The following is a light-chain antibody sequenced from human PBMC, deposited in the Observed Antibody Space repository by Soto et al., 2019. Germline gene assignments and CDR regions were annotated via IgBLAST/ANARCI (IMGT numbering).Light chain of an antibody. CDR2: GAS. V-gene: IGKV3-20*01. J-gene: IGKJ3*01. CDR1: QSVSSSY. CDR3: QQYGSSPRFT. Sequence: EIVLTQSPGTLSLSPGERATLSCRASQSVSSSYLAWYQQKPGQAPRLLNHGASSRATGIPDRFSGSGSGTDFTLTISRLEPEDFAVYYCQQYGSSPRFTFGPGTKVDIK.